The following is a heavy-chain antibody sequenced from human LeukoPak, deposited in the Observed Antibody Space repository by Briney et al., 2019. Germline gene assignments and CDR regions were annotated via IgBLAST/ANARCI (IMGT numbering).Heavy chain of an antibody. CDR2: ISAYNGNT. J-gene: IGHJ3*02. CDR1: GYTFTSYG. V-gene: IGHV1-18*01. CDR3: ARERPSHYDFWSGYLDPDAFDI. D-gene: IGHD3-3*01. Sequence: ASVKVSCKASGYTFTSYGISWVRQAPGQGLEWMGWISAYNGNTNYAQKLQGRVTMTTDTSTSTAYMELRSLRSDDTAVYYCARERPSHYDFWSGYLDPDAFDIWAKGQWSPSLQ.